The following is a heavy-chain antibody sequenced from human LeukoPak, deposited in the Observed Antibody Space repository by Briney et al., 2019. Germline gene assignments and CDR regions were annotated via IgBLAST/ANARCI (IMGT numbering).Heavy chain of an antibody. CDR2: INQDGSEK. CDR1: GFRFGGFW. V-gene: IGHV3-7*01. D-gene: IGHD3-16*01. Sequence: GGSLRLSCEASGFRFGGFWMNWVRQAPGKGPERVANINQDGSEKLYVDSVKGRFTISRDNAKNSLYLQMNSLRVEDTAVYYCTRGVREAYDIWGHGTMVTVSS. J-gene: IGHJ3*02. CDR3: TRGVREAYDI.